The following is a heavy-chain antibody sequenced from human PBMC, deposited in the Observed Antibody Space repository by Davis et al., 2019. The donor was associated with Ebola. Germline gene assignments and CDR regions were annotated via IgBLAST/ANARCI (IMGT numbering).Heavy chain of an antibody. CDR1: GGSISSGGYY. CDR2: IYYSGST. Sequence: GSLRLSCTVSGGSISSGGYYWSWIRQHPGKGLEWIGYIYYSGSTNYNPSLKSRVTISVDTSKNQFSLKLSSVTAADTAVYYCARLSAGVNNWFDPWGQGTLVTVSS. J-gene: IGHJ5*02. D-gene: IGHD3-16*02. CDR3: ARLSAGVNNWFDP. V-gene: IGHV4-61*08.